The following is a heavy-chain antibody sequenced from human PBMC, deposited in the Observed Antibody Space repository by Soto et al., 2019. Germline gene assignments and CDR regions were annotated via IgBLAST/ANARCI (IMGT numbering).Heavy chain of an antibody. CDR1: GFTFSSYW. J-gene: IGHJ3*02. CDR2: IKQDGSEK. Sequence: LGGSLRLSCAASGFTFSSYWMSWVRQAPGKGLEWVANIKQDGSEKYYVDSVKGRFTISRDNAKNSLYLQMNSLRAEDTAVYYCARDQFEYYYDSSGSEAFDIWGQGTMVTVSS. CDR3: ARDQFEYYYDSSGSEAFDI. D-gene: IGHD3-22*01. V-gene: IGHV3-7*01.